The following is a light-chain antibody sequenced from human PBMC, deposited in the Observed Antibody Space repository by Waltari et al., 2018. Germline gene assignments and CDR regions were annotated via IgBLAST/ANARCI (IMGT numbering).Light chain of an antibody. Sequence: EIVLTQSLATLSLSPGERATLSCRASQSVGTYLAWYQQKPGQAPRLLISDASYRASGIPARFSGSGSGTDFTLTISSLEPEDFAIYYCQQRTDWPPLTFGGGTKVEIK. CDR2: DAS. V-gene: IGKV3-11*01. CDR1: QSVGTY. J-gene: IGKJ4*01. CDR3: QQRTDWPPLT.